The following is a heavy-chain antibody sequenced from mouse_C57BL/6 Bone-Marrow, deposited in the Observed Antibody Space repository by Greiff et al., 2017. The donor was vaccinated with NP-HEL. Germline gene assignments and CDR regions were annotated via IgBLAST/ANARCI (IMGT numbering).Heavy chain of an antibody. Sequence: EVNVVEPGGGLVKPGGSLKLSCAASGFTFSDYGMHWVRQAPEKGLEWVAYISSGSSTIYYADTVKGRFTISRDNAKNTLFLQMTSLRSEDSAMYYCANDYGYFDVWGTGTTVTVSS. V-gene: IGHV5-17*01. J-gene: IGHJ1*03. CDR2: ISSGSSTI. CDR3: ANDYGYFDV. D-gene: IGHD2-3*01. CDR1: GFTFSDYG.